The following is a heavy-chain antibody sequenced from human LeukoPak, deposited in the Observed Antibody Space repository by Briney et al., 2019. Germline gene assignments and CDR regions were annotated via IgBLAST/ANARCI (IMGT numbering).Heavy chain of an antibody. V-gene: IGHV3-74*01. CDR1: GFTFSSYW. CDR3: ARHSSGYYHYDY. CDR2: INSDGRST. D-gene: IGHD3-22*01. J-gene: IGHJ4*03. Sequence: GGSLRLSCAASGFTFSSYWMHWVRQAPGKGLVWVSRINSDGRSTSYADSVKGRFTIYRDNSKNTLHLQMNSLRAEDTAVYYCARHSSGYYHYDYWGQGTTVTVSS.